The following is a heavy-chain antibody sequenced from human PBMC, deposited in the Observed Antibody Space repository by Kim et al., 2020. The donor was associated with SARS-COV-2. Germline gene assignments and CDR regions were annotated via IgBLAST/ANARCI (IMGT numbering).Heavy chain of an antibody. Sequence: YAAPVKGRVPISRDDSKITLYLQMNSRKTEDTAVYYCTTVRFFTPYYFDYWGQGTLVTVSS. D-gene: IGHD3-16*01. V-gene: IGHV3-15*01. CDR3: TTVRFFTPYYFDY. J-gene: IGHJ4*02.